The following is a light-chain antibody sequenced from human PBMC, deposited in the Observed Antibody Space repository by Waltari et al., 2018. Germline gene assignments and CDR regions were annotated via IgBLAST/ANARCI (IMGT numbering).Light chain of an antibody. CDR2: DAS. V-gene: IGKV3-11*01. CDR3: QHRSNWPLT. Sequence: EIVLTQSPATLSLSPGERATLSCRASQSVSSNLAWYQQKPGQAPRLLIYDASNRATGIPARFSGSGSGTDFTLTISSLEPEDFALYYCQHRSNWPLTFGGGTKVEI. J-gene: IGKJ4*01. CDR1: QSVSSN.